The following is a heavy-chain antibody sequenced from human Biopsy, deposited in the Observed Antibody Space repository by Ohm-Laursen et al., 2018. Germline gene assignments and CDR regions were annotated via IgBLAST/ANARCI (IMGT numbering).Heavy chain of an antibody. Sequence: VTLSLTCGVYGGSFSGYYCSWIRQPPGKGLEWIGEINDSGSTNYNPSLRSRVTFSVETSKNQFSLKLSSVTAADTAVYYCARGTNYYGSGRNRHWFDPWGQGTQVTVSS. CDR2: INDSGST. CDR3: ARGTNYYGSGRNRHWFDP. CDR1: GGSFSGYY. D-gene: IGHD3-10*01. J-gene: IGHJ5*02. V-gene: IGHV4-34*01.